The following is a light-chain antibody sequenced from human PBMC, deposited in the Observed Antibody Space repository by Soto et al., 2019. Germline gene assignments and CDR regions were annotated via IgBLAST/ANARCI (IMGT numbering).Light chain of an antibody. Sequence: DIQMTRSPSSLSASVGDRVTITCRASQSIGSYLNWYQQIPGKAPKLLIYVASILQSGVPSRFSGSGSGTDFTLTISSLQPEDFATYYCQQSYSTPWTFGQGTKVEIK. V-gene: IGKV1-39*01. CDR1: QSIGSY. J-gene: IGKJ1*01. CDR3: QQSYSTPWT. CDR2: VAS.